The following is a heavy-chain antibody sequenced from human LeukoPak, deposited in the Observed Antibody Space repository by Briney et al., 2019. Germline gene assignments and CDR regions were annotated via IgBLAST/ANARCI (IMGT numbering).Heavy chain of an antibody. CDR1: GGSISSYY. CDR2: IYYSGST. CDR3: ARGGYYGSGSYISIYYYYYGMDV. Sequence: SETLSLTCTVSGGSISSYYWSWIRQPPGKGLEWIGYIYYSGSTNYNPSLKSRVTISVDASKNQFSLKLSSVTAADTAVYYCARGGYYGSGSYISIYYYYYGMDVWGQGTTVTVSS. V-gene: IGHV4-59*01. D-gene: IGHD3-10*01. J-gene: IGHJ6*02.